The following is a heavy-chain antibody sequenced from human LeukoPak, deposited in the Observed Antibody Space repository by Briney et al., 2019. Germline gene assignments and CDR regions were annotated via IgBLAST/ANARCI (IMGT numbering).Heavy chain of an antibody. V-gene: IGHV4-4*07. D-gene: IGHD2-15*01. Sequence: KPSETLSLTCTVSGGSISSYYWSSLRQPARKGLEWVGRIYTRGSTNYHPSLNSQVTMSVDTSKNQFSLKLSSVTAADTAVYYCAREDIVVVVAATVGYFQHWGQGTLVTVSS. CDR2: IYTRGST. CDR1: GGSISSYY. J-gene: IGHJ1*01. CDR3: AREDIVVVVAATVGYFQH.